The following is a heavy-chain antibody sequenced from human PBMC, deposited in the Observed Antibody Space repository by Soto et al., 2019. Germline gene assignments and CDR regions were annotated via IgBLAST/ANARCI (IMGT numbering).Heavy chain of an antibody. CDR2: ISAYNSNT. V-gene: IGHV1-18*01. D-gene: IGHD2-2*01. CDR3: ARLGYCSSTSCYVSYYFDY. Sequence: QVQLVQSGAEVKKPGASVKVSCKASGYTFTSYGISWVRQAPGQGLEWMGWISAYNSNTNYAQKLQGRVTMTTDTSTSTAYMELRSLRSDDTAVYYCARLGYCSSTSCYVSYYFDYWGQGTLVTVSS. CDR1: GYTFTSYG. J-gene: IGHJ4*02.